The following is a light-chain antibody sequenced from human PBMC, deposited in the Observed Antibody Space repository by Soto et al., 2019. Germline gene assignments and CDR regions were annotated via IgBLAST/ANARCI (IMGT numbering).Light chain of an antibody. J-gene: IGKJ1*01. CDR2: DAS. CDR1: LTVTNNY. CDR3: QQHASAPLT. V-gene: IGKV3-20*01. Sequence: EIVSTQSPGTLSLSPGERATLSCRASLTVTNNYLAWYQQKAGQAPRLVIYDASTRATGIPDRFSDSGSGTDFTLTISRLEPEDFQVYFCQQHASAPLTLGHGTKVDIK.